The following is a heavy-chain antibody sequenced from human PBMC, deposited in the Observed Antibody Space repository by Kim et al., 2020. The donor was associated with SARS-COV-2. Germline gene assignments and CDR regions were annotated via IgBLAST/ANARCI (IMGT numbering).Heavy chain of an antibody. CDR3: AWTRQEGYRGYGMDV. V-gene: IGHV2-70*11. CDR2: IDWDDVK. J-gene: IGHJ6*02. CDR1: GLSLSTSKIC. D-gene: IGHD4-4*01. Sequence: SGPTLVNPTQTLTLTCTFSGLSLSTSKICVSWIRQPPGKALEWLARIDWDDVKYYSTSLKTRLTTTKDTSKNQVVLTMTKMDLLDTATNYCAWTRQEGYRGYGMDVWGQGTLVTVSS.